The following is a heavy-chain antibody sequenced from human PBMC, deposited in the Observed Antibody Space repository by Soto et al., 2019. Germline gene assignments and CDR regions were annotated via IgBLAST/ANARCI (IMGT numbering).Heavy chain of an antibody. D-gene: IGHD2-8*01. J-gene: IGHJ5*02. V-gene: IGHV1-69*18. Sequence: QVLLVQPGAEVRKPGSSVQVSCKASGGTLSNYIFTWVRQAPGEGLEWMGRIIPMFGTADYAQKFQGRVTITADDSTNTVNMALSSLRFDDTAMYYCATERQSHCSSGVCYWFDPWGQGTLVTVSS. CDR2: IIPMFGTA. CDR3: ATERQSHCSSGVCYWFDP. CDR1: GGTLSNYI.